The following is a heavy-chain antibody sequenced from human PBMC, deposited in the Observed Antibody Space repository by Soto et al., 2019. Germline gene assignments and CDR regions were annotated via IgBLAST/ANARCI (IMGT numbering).Heavy chain of an antibody. CDR3: ALNTVCASGLYMDV. D-gene: IGHD4-17*01. CDR1: GYTFTSYY. CDR2: INPSGGST. V-gene: IGHV1-46*03. J-gene: IGHJ6*03. Sequence: QVQLVQSGAEVKKPGASVKVSCKASGYTFTSYYMHWVRQAPRQGLERMGIINPSGGSTSYAQNFQRRVTMTRDTSTSTVYMELSSQRSEGTAVYYCALNTVCASGLYMDVWGKGTPVTVSS.